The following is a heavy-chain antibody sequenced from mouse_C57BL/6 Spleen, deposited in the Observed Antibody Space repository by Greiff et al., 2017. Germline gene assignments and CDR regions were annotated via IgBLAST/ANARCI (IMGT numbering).Heavy chain of an antibody. CDR1: GFNLKDYY. Sequence: VQLQQSGAELVKPGASVKLSCTASGFNLKDYYMHWVKQRTEQGLEWIGRIVPEDGGTKYAPKFPGKATITADTSSNTAYMQLSSLTSEDAAVYYCCRGNCEYYAMDYWGQGTSVTVSS. V-gene: IGHV14-2*01. CDR2: IVPEDGGT. CDR3: CRGNCEYYAMDY. J-gene: IGHJ4*01. D-gene: IGHD4-1*01.